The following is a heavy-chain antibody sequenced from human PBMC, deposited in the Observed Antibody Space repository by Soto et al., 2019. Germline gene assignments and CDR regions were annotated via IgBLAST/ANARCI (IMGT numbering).Heavy chain of an antibody. J-gene: IGHJ4*02. CDR2: IYYSGRT. CDR1: GGSIRSSSYY. CDR3: ARPGVDGDYMHFDY. D-gene: IGHD4-17*01. V-gene: IGHV4-39*01. Sequence: PETQSLTSTVSGGSIRSSSYYWGWIRQPPGKGVEWIGSIYYSGRTYYNPSLKSRGTISVDTSKNQFSMKLSSVTAADTAVYYCARPGVDGDYMHFDYWGQGTLVTVSS.